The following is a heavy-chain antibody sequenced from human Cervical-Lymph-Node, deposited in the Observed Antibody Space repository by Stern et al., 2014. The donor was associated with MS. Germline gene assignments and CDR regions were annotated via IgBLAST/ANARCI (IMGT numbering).Heavy chain of an antibody. Sequence: QVQLVQSGGGLVQPGTSLRLSCAASGISFSSHAMHWVRQAQGKGLERVTIISYDGSDSYYADSVKGRFTVSRDNSRNTLYVQMNSLRVEDTAVYYCARGNRQHVFDVWGQGTMVIVSS. J-gene: IGHJ3*01. CDR2: ISYDGSDS. V-gene: IGHV3-30*01. CDR1: GISFSSHA. D-gene: IGHD1-14*01. CDR3: ARGNRQHVFDV.